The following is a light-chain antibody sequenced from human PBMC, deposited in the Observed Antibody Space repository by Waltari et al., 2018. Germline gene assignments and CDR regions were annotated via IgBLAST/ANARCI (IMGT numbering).Light chain of an antibody. CDR2: DAS. Sequence: IQLTQSPSSLSASIGDRVTTTCRASKDIRKNLLWFQERPWKAPKLLIYDASNLEAGVPSRFSGTGSGTDFSLTISSLQPEDSATYYCQHYNNLPYTFSRGTKLQIK. CDR1: KDIRKN. CDR3: QHYNNLPYT. J-gene: IGKJ2*01. V-gene: IGKV1-33*01.